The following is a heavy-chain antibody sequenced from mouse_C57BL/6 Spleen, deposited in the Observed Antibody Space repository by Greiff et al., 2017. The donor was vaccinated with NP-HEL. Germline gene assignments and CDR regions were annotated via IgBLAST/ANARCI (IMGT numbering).Heavy chain of an antibody. CDR1: GFTFSDYY. D-gene: IGHD2-3*01. V-gene: IGHV5-16*01. Sequence: EVKLVESEGGLVQPGSSMKLSCTASGFTFSDYYMAWVRQVPEKGLEWVANINYDGSSTYYLDSLKSRFIISRDNAKNILYLQMSSLKSEDTATYYCARGMGRYFDVWGTGTTVTVSS. CDR3: ARGMGRYFDV. CDR2: INYDGSST. J-gene: IGHJ1*03.